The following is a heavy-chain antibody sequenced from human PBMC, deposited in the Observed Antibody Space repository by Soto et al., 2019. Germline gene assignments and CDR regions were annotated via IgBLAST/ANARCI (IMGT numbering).Heavy chain of an antibody. D-gene: IGHD6-19*01. CDR1: GFTFSSYG. J-gene: IGHJ6*02. CDR2: IWYDGSNK. Sequence: QVQLVESGGGVVQPGRSLRLSCAASGFTFSSYGMHWVRQAPGKGLEWVAVIWYDGSNKYYADSVKGRFTISRDNSKNTLYLQMNSLRAEDTAVYYCARDLRLGSYVMDVWGQGTTVTVSS. V-gene: IGHV3-33*01. CDR3: ARDLRLGSYVMDV.